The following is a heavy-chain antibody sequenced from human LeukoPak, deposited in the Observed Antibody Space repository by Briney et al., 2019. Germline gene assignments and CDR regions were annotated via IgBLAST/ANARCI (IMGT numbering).Heavy chain of an antibody. CDR2: ISSSSSTI. CDR3: ARHNYYYYMDV. J-gene: IGHJ6*03. Sequence: PGGSLRLSCAASGFTFSSYSMNWVRQAPGKGLEWVSYISSSSSTIYYADSVKGRFTISRDNAKNSLYLQMNSLRAEDTAVYYCARHNYYYYMDVWGKGTTVTVSS. V-gene: IGHV3-48*01. D-gene: IGHD5-24*01. CDR1: GFTFSSYS.